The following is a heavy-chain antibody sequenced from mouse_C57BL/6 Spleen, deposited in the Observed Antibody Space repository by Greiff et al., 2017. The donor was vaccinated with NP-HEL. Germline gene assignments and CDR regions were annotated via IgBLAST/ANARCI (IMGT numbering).Heavy chain of an antibody. V-gene: IGHV1-59*01. J-gene: IGHJ2*01. CDR2: IDPSDSYT. CDR1: GYTFTSYW. D-gene: IGHD1-1*01. CDR3: ARPYYYGSSSSYYFDY. Sequence: VQLQQPGAELVRPGTSVKLSCKASGYTFTSYWMHWVKQRPGQGLEWIGVIDPSDSYTNYNQKFKGKATLTVDTSSSTAYMQLSSLTSEDSAVYYCARPYYYGSSSSYYFDYWGQGTTLTVSS.